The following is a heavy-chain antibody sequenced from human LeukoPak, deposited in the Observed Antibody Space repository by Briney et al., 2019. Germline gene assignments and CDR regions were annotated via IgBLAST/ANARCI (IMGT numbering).Heavy chain of an antibody. CDR2: ISYDGSNK. J-gene: IGHJ4*02. D-gene: IGHD1-1*01. CDR3: AKSRSGSANWALQIFDN. CDR1: GFTFSSYA. V-gene: IGHV3-30-3*02. Sequence: GRSLRLSCAASGFTFSSYALHWVRQAPGKGLEWVAVISYDGSNKYYADSVKGRFTISRDNSKNTLYLQMNSLRAEDTAVYYCAKSRSGSANWALQIFDNWGQGALVTVSS.